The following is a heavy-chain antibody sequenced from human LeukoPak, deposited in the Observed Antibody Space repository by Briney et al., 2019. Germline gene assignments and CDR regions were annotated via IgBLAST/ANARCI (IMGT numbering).Heavy chain of an antibody. D-gene: IGHD7-27*01. J-gene: IGHJ4*02. Sequence: GGSLRLSCAASGFTFDDYGMSWVPQAPGKGLEWVSGITWNGGSTGYADSGKGRFTISRDNAKNSLYLQMNSLGAEDTALYYCARGDANWGYYFDYWGQGTLVTVSS. CDR3: ARGDANWGYYFDY. CDR2: ITWNGGST. V-gene: IGHV3-20*04. CDR1: GFTFDDYG.